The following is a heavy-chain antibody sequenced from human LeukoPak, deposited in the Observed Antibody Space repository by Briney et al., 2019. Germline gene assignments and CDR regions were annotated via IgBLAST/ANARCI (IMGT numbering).Heavy chain of an antibody. V-gene: IGHV1-18*01. Sequence: ASVKVSCKASGYTFTSYGISWVRQAPGQGLEWMGWISAYNGNTNYAQKFQGRVTMTRDTSTRTAYMELSSLRSEDTAVYYCARADTFGEFTFDYWGQGTLVTVSS. D-gene: IGHD3-10*01. CDR1: GYTFTSYG. CDR3: ARADTFGEFTFDY. J-gene: IGHJ4*02. CDR2: ISAYNGNT.